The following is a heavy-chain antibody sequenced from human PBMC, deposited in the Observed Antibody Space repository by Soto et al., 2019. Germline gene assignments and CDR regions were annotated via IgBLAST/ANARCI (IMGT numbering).Heavy chain of an antibody. CDR3: ARLPNKSPQN. J-gene: IGHJ1*01. CDR2: ISTDASST. CDR1: GSTSSSNW. Sequence: EVQLVESGGGLVQPGGPLRLSCEPSGSTSSSNWMHWVGQAPGKGLVWVSSISTDASSTSYADPVKGRFTISRDNAKNTLYLQMNSVRAEDTAVYYCARLPNKSPQNWGQGTLVIVSP. V-gene: IGHV3-74*01.